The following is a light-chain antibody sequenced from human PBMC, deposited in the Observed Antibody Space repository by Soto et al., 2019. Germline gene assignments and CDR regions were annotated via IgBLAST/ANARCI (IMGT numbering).Light chain of an antibody. CDR1: SSDVGSYNL. V-gene: IGLV2-23*02. CDR3: CSYAGSSTS. CDR2: EVS. J-gene: IGLJ1*01. Sequence: QSALTQPASVSGSPGQSITISCTGTSSDVGSYNLVSWYQQHPGKAPKLMIYEVSKRPSGVSNRFSGSKSGNTASLTISGLQAEDEADYYCCSYAGSSTSFGTVTKVTVL.